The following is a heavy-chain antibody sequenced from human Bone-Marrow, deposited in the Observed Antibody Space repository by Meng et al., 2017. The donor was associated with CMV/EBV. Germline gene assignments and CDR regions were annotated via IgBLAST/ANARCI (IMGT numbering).Heavy chain of an antibody. D-gene: IGHD3-16*01. V-gene: IGHV3-30*02. J-gene: IGHJ4*02. CDR2: IDINGENR. Sequence: GESLKISCAASGFTFSSYGIHWLRQAPGKGLEWLSFIDINGENRYNVDIVKGRFIVSKDKSKNTVFLQMNSLRVEDTAVYYCVGHQGGPREGVRLVWGQGTLVTVSS. CDR3: VGHQGGPREGVRLV. CDR1: GFTFSSYG.